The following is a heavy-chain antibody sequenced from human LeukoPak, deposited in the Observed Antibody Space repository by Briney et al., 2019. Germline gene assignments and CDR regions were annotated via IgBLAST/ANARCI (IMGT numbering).Heavy chain of an antibody. J-gene: IGHJ4*02. CDR2: ICYSGST. V-gene: IGHV4-59*08. Sequence: PSETLSLTCTVSGGSISNYYWSWIRQPPGEGLEWIGYICYSGSTNYNPSLKSRVTISIDTSKNQFSLNLTSVTAADTAVYYCARGGLGGITAYSNYLFDYWGQGTLVTVSS. CDR1: GGSISNYY. D-gene: IGHD4-11*01. CDR3: ARGGLGGITAYSNYLFDY.